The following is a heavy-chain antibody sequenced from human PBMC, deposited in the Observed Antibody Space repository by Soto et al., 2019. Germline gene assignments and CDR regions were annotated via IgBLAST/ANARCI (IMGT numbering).Heavy chain of an antibody. CDR3: VRVWGGAFDI. D-gene: IGHD3-10*01. V-gene: IGHV4-59*01. CDR2: IYYSGST. CDR1: GGSISSYY. Sequence: QVQLQESGPGLVKPSETLSLTCTVSGGSISSYYWSWIRQPPGKGLEWIGYIYYSGSTNYNPSLKSRVTRSGDTSKNQFSLKLSSVTAADTAVYYCVRVWGGAFDIWGQGTMVTVSS. J-gene: IGHJ3*02.